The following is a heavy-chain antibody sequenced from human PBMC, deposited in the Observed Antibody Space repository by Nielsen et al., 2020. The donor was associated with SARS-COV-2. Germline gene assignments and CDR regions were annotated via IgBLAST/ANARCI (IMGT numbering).Heavy chain of an antibody. J-gene: IGHJ4*02. CDR1: GYTFTSYA. CDR2: INTGNGNT. V-gene: IGHV1-3*04. D-gene: IGHD3-3*01. Sequence: ASMKVSCKASGYTFTSYAMHWVRQAPGQRLEWMGWINTGNGNTKYSQKFQGRVTITRDTSASTAYMELSSLRSEDTAVYYCARQRPSVSDFWSGYYPYWGQGTLVTVSS. CDR3: ARQRPSVSDFWSGYYPY.